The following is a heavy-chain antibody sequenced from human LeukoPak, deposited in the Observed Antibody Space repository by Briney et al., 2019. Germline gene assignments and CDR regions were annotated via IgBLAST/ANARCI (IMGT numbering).Heavy chain of an antibody. CDR2: ISSSSSYI. CDR1: GFTFSSYS. CDR3: AREEYDFFRYYYYYYMDP. J-gene: IGHJ5*02. V-gene: IGHV3-21*01. Sequence: PGGSLRLSCAASGFTFSSYSMNWVRQAPGKGLEWVSSISSSSSYIYYADSVKGRFTISRDNAKNSLYLQMNSLRAEDTAVYYCAREEYDFFRYYYYYYMDPWGQGTLVTVSS. D-gene: IGHD3-3*01.